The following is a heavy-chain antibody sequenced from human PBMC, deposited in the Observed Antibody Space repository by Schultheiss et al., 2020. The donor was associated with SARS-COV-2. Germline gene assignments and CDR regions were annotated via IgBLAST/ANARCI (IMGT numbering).Heavy chain of an antibody. Sequence: GGSLRLSCTASGFTVSSNYMSWVRQAPGKGLEWVAVIYSGGSTYYADSVKGRFTISRDNSTNTLYHQMNSLRAEDTAVYYCARDLWIYGDYDYYYYGMDVWGQGTTVTVSS. CDR2: IYSGGST. CDR3: ARDLWIYGDYDYYYYGMDV. CDR1: GFTVSSNY. J-gene: IGHJ6*02. D-gene: IGHD4-17*01. V-gene: IGHV3-53*01.